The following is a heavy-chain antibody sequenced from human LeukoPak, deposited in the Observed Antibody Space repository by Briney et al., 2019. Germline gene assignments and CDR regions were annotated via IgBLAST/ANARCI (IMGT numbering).Heavy chain of an antibody. Sequence: GGSLRLSCAASGFAFSNYAMSWVRQAPGKGLEWVSGISGGGINTYYADSVKGRFTISRDNSKDTLWLQMNSLSVEDTAVYYCAKKGRGNDAFDIWGQGTMVTVSS. V-gene: IGHV3-23*01. CDR3: AKKGRGNDAFDI. CDR2: ISGGGINT. CDR1: GFAFSNYA. J-gene: IGHJ3*02. D-gene: IGHD3-10*01.